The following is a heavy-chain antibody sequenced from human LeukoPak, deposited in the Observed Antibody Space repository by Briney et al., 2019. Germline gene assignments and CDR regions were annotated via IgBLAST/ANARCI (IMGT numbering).Heavy chain of an antibody. D-gene: IGHD3-3*01. J-gene: IGHJ6*02. CDR1: GGSISSSSYY. Sequence: KPSETLSLTCTVSGGSISSSSYYWGWIRQHPGKGLEWIGYIYYSGSTYYNPSLKSRVTISVDTSKNQFSLKLSSVTAADTAVYYCARSKESGYYNYGMDVWGQGTTVTVSS. CDR3: ARSKESGYYNYGMDV. CDR2: IYYSGST. V-gene: IGHV4-31*03.